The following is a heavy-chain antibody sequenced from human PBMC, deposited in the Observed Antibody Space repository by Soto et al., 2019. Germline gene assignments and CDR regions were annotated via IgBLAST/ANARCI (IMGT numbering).Heavy chain of an antibody. V-gene: IGHV1-24*01. D-gene: IGHD3-10*01. CDR1: GYTLTELS. CDR3: SALTYYYCSVLDP. J-gene: IGHJ5*02. Sequence: QVQLVQSGAEVKKPGASVKVSCKVSGYTLTELSMQWGRQDPGKGLEWMGGFDPEDGETIYEQKFKGRVTMTEETVIDIASRELRSLRSEDMAVYYCSALTYYYCSVLDPWGQGTLVTVSS. CDR2: FDPEDGET.